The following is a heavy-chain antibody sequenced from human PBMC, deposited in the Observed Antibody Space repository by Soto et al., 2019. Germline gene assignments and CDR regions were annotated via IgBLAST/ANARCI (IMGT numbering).Heavy chain of an antibody. CDR2: ISGSSSTI. D-gene: IGHD4-17*01. V-gene: IGHV3-48*01. J-gene: IGHJ4*02. Sequence: EVQLVESGGGLVQPGGPLRLSCAASGFTFSSYSMNWVRQAPGKGLEWISYISGSSSTIYYADSVKGRFTISRDNAKNSLYLQMNSLRAEDTAVYYCARGYGDYLWYFDYWGQGTLVTVSS. CDR1: GFTFSSYS. CDR3: ARGYGDYLWYFDY.